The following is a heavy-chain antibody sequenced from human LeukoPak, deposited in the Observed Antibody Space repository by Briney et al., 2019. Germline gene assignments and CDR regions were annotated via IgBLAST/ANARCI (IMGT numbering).Heavy chain of an antibody. D-gene: IGHD2-15*01. J-gene: IGHJ4*02. Sequence: GGSLRLSCAASGFTFSSYSMNWVRQAPGKGLEWVSYISISSSTIYYADSVKGRFTISRDNAKNSLYLQMNSLRAEDTAVYYCARDCSGGSCFDYWGQGTLVTVSS. CDR2: ISISSSTI. V-gene: IGHV3-48*01. CDR3: ARDCSGGSCFDY. CDR1: GFTFSSYS.